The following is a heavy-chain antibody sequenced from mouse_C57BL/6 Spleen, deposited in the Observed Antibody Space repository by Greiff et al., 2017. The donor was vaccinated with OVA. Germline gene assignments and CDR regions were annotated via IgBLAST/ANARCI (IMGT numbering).Heavy chain of an antibody. CDR1: GFNIKDDY. CDR2: IDPENGDT. J-gene: IGHJ1*03. CDR3: TKLGREDWYFDV. Sequence: EVKVVESGAELVRPGASVKLSCTASGFNIKDDYMHWVKQRPEQGLEWIGWIDPENGDTEYASKFQGKATITADTSSNTAYLQLSSLTSEDTAVYYCTKLGREDWYFDVWGTGTTVTVSS. D-gene: IGHD4-1*01. V-gene: IGHV14-4*01.